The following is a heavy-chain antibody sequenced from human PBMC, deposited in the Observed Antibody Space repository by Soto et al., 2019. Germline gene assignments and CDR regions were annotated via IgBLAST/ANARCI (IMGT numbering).Heavy chain of an antibody. V-gene: IGHV3-30-3*01. D-gene: IGHD2-8*01. CDR1: GFTFSSYA. CDR3: ARSPLISPADFDI. J-gene: IGHJ3*02. Sequence: AGSLRLSCAASGFTFSSYAMHWVRQAPGKGLEWVAVISYDGSNKYYADSVKGRFTISRDNSKNTLYLQMNSLRAEDTAVYYCARSPLISPADFDIWGQRTMVTVSS. CDR2: ISYDGSNK.